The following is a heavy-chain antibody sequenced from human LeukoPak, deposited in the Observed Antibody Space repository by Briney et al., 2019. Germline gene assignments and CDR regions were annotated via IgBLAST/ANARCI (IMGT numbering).Heavy chain of an antibody. CDR2: IYSGGST. V-gene: IGHV3-66*01. J-gene: IGHJ4*02. D-gene: IGHD6-19*01. CDR3: AKARQWLVPLFFGVVDY. Sequence: GGSLRLSCAASGFTVSSNYMSWVRQAPGKGLEWVSVIYSGGSTYYADSVKGRFTISRDNSKNALYLQMNSLRAEDTAVYYCAKARQWLVPLFFGVVDYWGQGTLVTVSS. CDR1: GFTVSSNY.